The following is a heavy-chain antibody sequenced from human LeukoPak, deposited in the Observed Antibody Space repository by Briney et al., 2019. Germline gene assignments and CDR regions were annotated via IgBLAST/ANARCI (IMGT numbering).Heavy chain of an antibody. D-gene: IGHD2-8*01. V-gene: IGHV1-18*01. Sequence: ASVKVSCKASGYTFTSYGISWVRQAPGQGLEWMGWISAYNGNTNYAQKLQGRVTMTTDTSTSTAYMELRSLRSDDTAVYYCARESHCTNGVCYTYFDYWGQGTLVTVSS. CDR1: GYTFTSYG. CDR2: ISAYNGNT. CDR3: ARESHCTNGVCYTYFDY. J-gene: IGHJ4*02.